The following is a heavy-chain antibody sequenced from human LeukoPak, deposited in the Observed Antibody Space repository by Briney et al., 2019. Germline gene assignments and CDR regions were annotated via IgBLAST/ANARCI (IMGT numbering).Heavy chain of an antibody. D-gene: IGHD1-14*01. Sequence: GGSLRLSCAASGFTFRNSWMSWVRQAPGKGLEWVANIKQDGSEKYYVDSVKGRFTISRDNTKNSLYLQMNSLRAEDTAVYYCARSSQTRPLQPLRYWGQGTLVTVSS. J-gene: IGHJ4*02. V-gene: IGHV3-7*03. CDR2: IKQDGSEK. CDR1: GFTFRNSW. CDR3: ARSSQTRPLQPLRY.